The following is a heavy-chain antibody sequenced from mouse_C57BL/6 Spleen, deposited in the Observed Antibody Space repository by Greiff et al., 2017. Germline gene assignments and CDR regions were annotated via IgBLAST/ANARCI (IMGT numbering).Heavy chain of an antibody. Sequence: VQLQQPGAELVMPGASVKLSCKASGYTFTSYWMHWVKQRPGQGLEWIGEIDPSDSYTNYNLKFKGKSTLTVDKSSSTAYMQLSSLTSEDSAVYYCARWGVDYFDYWGQGTTLTVSS. V-gene: IGHV1-69*01. CDR2: IDPSDSYT. D-gene: IGHD1-1*02. J-gene: IGHJ2*01. CDR3: ARWGVDYFDY. CDR1: GYTFTSYW.